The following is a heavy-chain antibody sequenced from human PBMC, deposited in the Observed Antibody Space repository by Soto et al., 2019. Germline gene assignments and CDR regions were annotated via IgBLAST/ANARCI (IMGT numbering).Heavy chain of an antibody. J-gene: IGHJ6*02. CDR3: ARSPGYSNGWGRGPYYYHGMDV. Sequence: PGGSLRLSCAASGFTFSSYGMHWVRQAPGKGLEWVAVIWYDGSNKYYADSVKGRFTISRDNSKNTLYLQMNRLTSEDTGVYYCARSPGYSNGWGRGPYYYHGMDVWGQGTTVTVSS. V-gene: IGHV3-33*01. D-gene: IGHD6-19*01. CDR2: IWYDGSNK. CDR1: GFTFSSYG.